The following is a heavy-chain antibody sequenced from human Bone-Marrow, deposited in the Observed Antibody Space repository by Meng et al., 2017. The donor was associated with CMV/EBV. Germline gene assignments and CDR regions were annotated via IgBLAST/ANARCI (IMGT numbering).Heavy chain of an antibody. D-gene: IGHD3-3*01. CDR1: GFTFDDYG. CDR2: IIWNGGST. CDR3: ARDRTQYYDFWSGYHPIPLGMDV. Sequence: GESLKISCDASGFTFDDYGMSWVRQAPGKGLEWVSGIIWNGGSTGYADSVKGRFTISRDNAKNSLYLQMNSLRAEDTAVYYCARDRTQYYDFWSGYHPIPLGMDVWGQGTTVTVSS. J-gene: IGHJ6*02. V-gene: IGHV3-20*04.